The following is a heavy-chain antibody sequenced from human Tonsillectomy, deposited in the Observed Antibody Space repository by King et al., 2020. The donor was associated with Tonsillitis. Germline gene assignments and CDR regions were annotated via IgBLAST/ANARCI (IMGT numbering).Heavy chain of an antibody. CDR3: ASDHGYSTGWQFRNYYYMDV. V-gene: IGHV3-30-3*01. J-gene: IGHJ6*03. Sequence: VQLVESGGGVVQPGRSLRLSCAASGFTFSSYAMHWVRQAPGQGLEWVALISYDGSNKYYADSVKGRFTISRDNSKNTLYLQMNSLRAEATAVYYWASDHGYSTGWQFRNYYYMDVWGKGTTVTVSS. CDR1: GFTFSSYA. CDR2: ISYDGSNK. D-gene: IGHD6-19*01.